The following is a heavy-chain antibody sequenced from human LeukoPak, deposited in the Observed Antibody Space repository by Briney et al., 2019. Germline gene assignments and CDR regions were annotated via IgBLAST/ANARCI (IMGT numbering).Heavy chain of an antibody. CDR3: ASMHGYYDGSGYWVQ. CDR2: ITPNADRT. V-gene: IGHV3-23*01. CDR1: GFTFGSYG. Sequence: GGSLRLSCAASGFTFGSYGMSWVRQAPGRGLEWVSFITPNADRTSYADSVEGRFTISRDNPRNTLYMQMNSLRDEDTAVYYCASMHGYYDGSGYWVQWGQGTLVTVSS. J-gene: IGHJ1*01. D-gene: IGHD3-22*01.